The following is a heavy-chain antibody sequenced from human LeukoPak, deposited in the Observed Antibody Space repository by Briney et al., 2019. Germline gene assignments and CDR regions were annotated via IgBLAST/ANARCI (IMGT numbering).Heavy chain of an antibody. CDR1: GYTFTSYA. D-gene: IGHD4-17*01. Sequence: GASVKVSCKASGYTFTSYAMHWVRQAPGQGLEWMGWINAGNGNTKYSQKFQGRVTITRDASANTAYMELSSLRSGDTAVYYCERVPTVTNWFDPWGQGTLVTVSS. V-gene: IGHV1-3*01. J-gene: IGHJ5*02. CDR3: ERVPTVTNWFDP. CDR2: INAGNGNT.